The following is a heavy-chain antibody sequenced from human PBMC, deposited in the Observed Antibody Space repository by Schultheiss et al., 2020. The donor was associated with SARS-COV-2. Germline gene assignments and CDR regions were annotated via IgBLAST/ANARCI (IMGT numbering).Heavy chain of an antibody. V-gene: IGHV4-61*01. J-gene: IGHJ6*02. CDR3: ARDTAIGVIITGPSTGMDV. Sequence: SETLSLTCTVSGGSVSSGSYYWSWIRQPPGKGLEWIGYIYYSGSTNYNPSLKSRVTISVDTSKNQFSLKLSSVTAADTAVYYCARDTAIGVIITGPSTGMDVWGQGTTVTVSS. CDR2: IYYSGST. CDR1: GGSVSSGSYY. D-gene: IGHD3-22*01.